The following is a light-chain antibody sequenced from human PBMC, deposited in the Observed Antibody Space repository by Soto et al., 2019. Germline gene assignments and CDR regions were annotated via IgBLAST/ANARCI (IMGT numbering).Light chain of an antibody. CDR2: KAS. Sequence: DIQMTQSPSTLSASVGDRVIITCRASQSIGNLLACYQQKPGKAPNLLIYKASTLESGVPSRFGGSGSGTEFTLTSSSLQPDDFATYYCQHYNSYSPFGGGTKVEIK. V-gene: IGKV1-5*03. CDR3: QHYNSYSP. J-gene: IGKJ4*02. CDR1: QSIGNL.